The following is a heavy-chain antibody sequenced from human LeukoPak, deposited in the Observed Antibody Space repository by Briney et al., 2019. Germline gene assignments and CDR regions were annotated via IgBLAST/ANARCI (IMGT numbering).Heavy chain of an antibody. D-gene: IGHD3-3*01. CDR2: IYYSGST. V-gene: IGHV4-39*07. CDR1: GGSISSSSYY. Sequence: SETLSLTCTVSGGSISSSSYYWGWIRQPPGKGLEWIGSIYYSGSTYYNPSLKSRVTISVDTSKNQFSLKLSSVTAADTAVYYCARDTLRFLEWLPSALIDPWGQGTLVTVSS. CDR3: ARDTLRFLEWLPSALIDP. J-gene: IGHJ5*02.